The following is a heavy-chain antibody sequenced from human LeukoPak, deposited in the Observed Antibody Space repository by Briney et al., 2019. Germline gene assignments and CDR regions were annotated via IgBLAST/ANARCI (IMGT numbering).Heavy chain of an antibody. CDR2: INHSGST. V-gene: IGHV4-34*01. CDR1: GGSFSGYY. J-gene: IGHJ5*02. Sequence: SETLSLTCAVYGGSFSGYYWSWIRQPPGKGLEWIGEINHSGSTNYNPSLKSRVTISVDTSKNQFSLKLSSVTAADTAVYYCARLIPSRSAAGGFDPWGQGTLVTVSS. D-gene: IGHD6-13*01. CDR3: ARLIPSRSAAGGFDP.